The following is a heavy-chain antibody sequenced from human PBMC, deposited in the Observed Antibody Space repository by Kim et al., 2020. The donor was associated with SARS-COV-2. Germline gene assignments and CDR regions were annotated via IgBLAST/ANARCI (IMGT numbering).Heavy chain of an antibody. Sequence: LKSRVTISVYTSKNQFSLKLSSVTAADTAVYYCARSPYDYVWGSYRSFDYWGQGTLVTVSS. J-gene: IGHJ4*02. CDR3: ARSPYDYVWGSYRSFDY. V-gene: IGHV4-34*01. D-gene: IGHD3-16*02.